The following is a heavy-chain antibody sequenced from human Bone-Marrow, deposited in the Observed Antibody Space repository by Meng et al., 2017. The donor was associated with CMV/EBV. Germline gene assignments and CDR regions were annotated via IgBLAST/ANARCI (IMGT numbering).Heavy chain of an antibody. D-gene: IGHD6-19*01. V-gene: IGHV4-59*01. Sequence: SETLSLTCTVSGGSISSYYWSWIRQPPGKGLEWIGYIYYSGSTNYNPSLKSRVTISVDTSKNQFSLKLSSVTAADTAVYYCARVKGIAVVGVDYWGQGTLVTVSS. J-gene: IGHJ4*02. CDR3: ARVKGIAVVGVDY. CDR1: GGSISSYY. CDR2: IYYSGST.